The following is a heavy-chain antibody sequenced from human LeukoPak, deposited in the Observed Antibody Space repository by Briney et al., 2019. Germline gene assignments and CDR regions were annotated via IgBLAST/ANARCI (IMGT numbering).Heavy chain of an antibody. CDR1: GFTFSSYG. CDR2: IWYDGGNK. V-gene: IGHV3-33*01. D-gene: IGHD3-22*01. J-gene: IGHJ4*02. Sequence: GGSLRLSCAAPGFTFSSYGMHWVRQAPGKGLEWVAVIWYDGGNKYYADSVKGRFTISRDNSKNTLYLQMNSLRAEDTAVYYCARDLTYDSSGYFDYWGQGTLVTVSS. CDR3: ARDLTYDSSGYFDY.